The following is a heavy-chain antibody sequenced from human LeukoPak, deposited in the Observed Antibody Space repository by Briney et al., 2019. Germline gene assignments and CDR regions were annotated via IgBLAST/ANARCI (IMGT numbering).Heavy chain of an antibody. D-gene: IGHD5-24*01. J-gene: IGHJ4*01. CDR1: GGSISNYY. V-gene: IGHV4-59*01. Sequence: PSETLSLTCTVSGGSISNYYWSWIRQPPGKGLEWIGYIYYSGSTNYNPSLKSRVTISVDTSKNQFSLKLSSVTAADTAVYYCARNGYNSGWAYWGQEPWSPSPQ. CDR2: IYYSGST. CDR3: ARNGYNSGWAY.